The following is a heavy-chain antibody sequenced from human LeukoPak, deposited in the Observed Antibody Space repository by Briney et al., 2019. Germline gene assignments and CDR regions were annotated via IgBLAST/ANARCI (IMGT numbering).Heavy chain of an antibody. CDR1: GFTFGSYA. CDR3: AKIYYYDSSGYETGDY. V-gene: IGHV3-23*01. Sequence: PGGSLRLSCAASGFTFGSYAMSWVRQAPGKGLEWVSAISGSGGSTYYADSVKGRFTISRDNSKNTLYLQMNSLRAEDTAVYYCAKIYYYDSSGYETGDYWGQGTLVTVSS. D-gene: IGHD3-22*01. J-gene: IGHJ4*02. CDR2: ISGSGGST.